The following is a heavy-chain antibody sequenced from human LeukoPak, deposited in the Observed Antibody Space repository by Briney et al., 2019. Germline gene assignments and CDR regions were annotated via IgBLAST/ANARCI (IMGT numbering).Heavy chain of an antibody. D-gene: IGHD3-10*01. V-gene: IGHV3-48*02. CDR2: ISGGSSIM. CDR3: ARGPDGSGTNAFDV. CDR1: GFTFSSYS. Sequence: GGSLRLSCAASGFTFSSYSMNWVRQAPGEGLEWVSYISGGSSIMYYADSVKGRFTISRDNAKNSLYLQMNSLRDADTAVYYCARGPDGSGTNAFDVWGQGTMVTVSS. J-gene: IGHJ3*01.